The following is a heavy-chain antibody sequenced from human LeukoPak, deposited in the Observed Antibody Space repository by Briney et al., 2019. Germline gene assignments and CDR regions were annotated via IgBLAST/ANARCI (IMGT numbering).Heavy chain of an antibody. CDR2: ISYDGSNK. CDR3: ATYRQVLLPFES. D-gene: IGHD2-8*02. J-gene: IGHJ4*02. CDR1: GFTFSSYA. V-gene: IGHV3-30*04. Sequence: GGSLRLSCAASGFTFSSYAMHWVRQAPGKGLEWVAVISYDGSNKYYADSVRGRFTISRDNSKSTLSLQMDSLRAEDTAIYYCATYRQVLLPFESWGQGTLVTVSS.